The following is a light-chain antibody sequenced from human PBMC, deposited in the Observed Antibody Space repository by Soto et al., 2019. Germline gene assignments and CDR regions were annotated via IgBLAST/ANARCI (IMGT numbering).Light chain of an antibody. J-gene: IGKJ5*01. CDR3: QKYNSAPPT. V-gene: IGKV1-27*01. Sequence: DIPMTQSPSSLSASVGDRVTITCRASQGISNYLAWYQQKPGKVPRLLIYAASTLQSGVPSRFSGSGSGTDFTLTISSLQPEDVATYYCQKYNSAPPTFGQGTRLEIK. CDR1: QGISNY. CDR2: AAS.